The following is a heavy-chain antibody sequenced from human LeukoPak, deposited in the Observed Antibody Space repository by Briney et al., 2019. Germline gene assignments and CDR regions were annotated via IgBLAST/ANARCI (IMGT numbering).Heavy chain of an antibody. D-gene: IGHD3-9*01. CDR1: GGSFRGYS. Sequence: SGTLSLTCTVYGGSFRGYSWTWIRQPPGRELEWIGEINQSGITNYKSSLKSRVTISLDTFKNHLSLNPTSVTAADTAVYYCARGVLRYVDWQLRYFDAWGQGTLVSVSS. CDR2: INQSGIT. V-gene: IGHV4-34*01. CDR3: ARGVLRYVDWQLRYFDA. J-gene: IGHJ5*02.